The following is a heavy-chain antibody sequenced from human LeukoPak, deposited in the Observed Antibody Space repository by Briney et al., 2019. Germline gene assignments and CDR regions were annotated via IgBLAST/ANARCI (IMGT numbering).Heavy chain of an antibody. Sequence: SETLSLTCTVSGGSISSSSYYWGWIRQPPGKGLEWIGYIYYSGSTYYNPSLKSRVTISLDTSKNQFSLKLSSVTAADTAVYYCASVGGYCSSTSCRFYYFDYWGQGTLVTVSS. CDR2: IYYSGST. CDR1: GGSISSSSYY. J-gene: IGHJ4*02. V-gene: IGHV4-30-4*08. D-gene: IGHD2-2*01. CDR3: ASVGGYCSSTSCRFYYFDY.